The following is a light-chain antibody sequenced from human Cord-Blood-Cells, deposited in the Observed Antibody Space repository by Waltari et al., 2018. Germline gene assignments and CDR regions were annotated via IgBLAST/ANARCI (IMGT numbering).Light chain of an antibody. CDR1: SSNIGSNY. CDR3: AAWDDSLRV. Sequence: QSVLTQPPSASGTPGQRVTISRSGISSNIGSNYVYWYQQIPGTAPKPLIYRNNQRPSGVPDRFSGSKSGTSASLAISGLRSEDEADYYCAAWDDSLRVFGTGTKVTVL. J-gene: IGLJ1*01. CDR2: RNN. V-gene: IGLV1-47*01.